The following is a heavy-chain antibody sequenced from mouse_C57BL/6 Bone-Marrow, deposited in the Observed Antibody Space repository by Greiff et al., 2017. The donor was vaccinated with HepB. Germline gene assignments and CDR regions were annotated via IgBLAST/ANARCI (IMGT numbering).Heavy chain of an antibody. J-gene: IGHJ3*01. Sequence: QVQLQQSGAELARPGASVKLSCKASGYTFTSYGISWVKQRTGQGLEWIGEIYPRSGNPYYNDKFNGKATLPAAKSSSTAYMELRSLTSEDSAVYFCARGGIYYYGSSPFAYWGQGTLVTVSA. CDR2: IYPRSGNP. V-gene: IGHV1-81*01. D-gene: IGHD1-1*01. CDR1: GYTFTSYG. CDR3: ARGGIYYYGSSPFAY.